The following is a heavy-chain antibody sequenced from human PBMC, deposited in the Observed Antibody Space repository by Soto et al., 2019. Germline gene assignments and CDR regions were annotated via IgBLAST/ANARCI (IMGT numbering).Heavy chain of an antibody. Sequence: LRLSCAASGFTFSSYWMHWVRQAPGKGLVWVTRINSDGSSTSYADSVKGRFTISRDNAKNTLYLQMNSLRAEDTAVYYCAREGLYCSSTSCQGGAFDIWGQGTMVTVSS. D-gene: IGHD2-2*01. CDR1: GFTFSSYW. J-gene: IGHJ3*02. CDR3: AREGLYCSSTSCQGGAFDI. V-gene: IGHV3-74*01. CDR2: INSDGSST.